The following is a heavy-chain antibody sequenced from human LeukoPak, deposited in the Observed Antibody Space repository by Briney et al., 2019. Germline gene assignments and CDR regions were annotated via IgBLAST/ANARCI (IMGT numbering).Heavy chain of an antibody. D-gene: IGHD2-15*01. CDR3: ARAFLVGYSPEEYFFDY. V-gene: IGHV4-4*02. CDR2: IHHSGTT. J-gene: IGHJ4*02. CDR1: GGSISSSNW. Sequence: PSGTLSLTCTVSGGSISSSNWWGWVRQPPGKGLECIGEIHHSGTTNYNPSLKSRVTISVDKFKNEFSLKLNSVTAADTAVYYCARAFLVGYSPEEYFFDYWGQGTLVTVSS.